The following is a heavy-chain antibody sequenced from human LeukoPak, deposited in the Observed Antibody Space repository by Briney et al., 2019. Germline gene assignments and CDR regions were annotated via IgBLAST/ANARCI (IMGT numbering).Heavy chain of an antibody. CDR2: INHSGST. Sequence: PSETLSLTCAVYGGSFSGYYWSWIRQPPGKGLEWIGEINHSGSTNYNPSLKSRVTISVDTSKNQFSLKLSSVTAADTAVYYCARDRTYYDILTGYYDDAFDIWGQGTMVTVSS. D-gene: IGHD3-9*01. CDR1: GGSFSGYY. J-gene: IGHJ3*02. V-gene: IGHV4-34*01. CDR3: ARDRTYYDILTGYYDDAFDI.